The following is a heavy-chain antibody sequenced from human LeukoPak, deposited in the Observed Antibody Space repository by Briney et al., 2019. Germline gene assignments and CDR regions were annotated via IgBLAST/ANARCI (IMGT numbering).Heavy chain of an antibody. V-gene: IGHV5-51*01. J-gene: IGHJ4*02. Sequence: GESLKISCKGSGYSFSSKWIGWVRQMPGKGLEWMGIIYPGDSGDSDARYSPSFQGQVTISADRSITTAYLQWTSLKASDTAMYYCARLERYCSSTSCYTSFDYWGQGTLVTVSS. D-gene: IGHD2-2*02. CDR3: ARLERYCSSTSCYTSFDY. CDR2: IYPGDSGDSDA. CDR1: GYSFSSKW.